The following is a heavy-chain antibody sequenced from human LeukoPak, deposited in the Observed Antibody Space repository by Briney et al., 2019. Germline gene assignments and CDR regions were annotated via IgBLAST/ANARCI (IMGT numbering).Heavy chain of an antibody. J-gene: IGHJ3*02. D-gene: IGHD6-19*01. CDR1: GFTVSSSY. V-gene: IGHV3-53*01. CDR2: IYSGGNT. Sequence: GGSLRLSCAASGFTVSSSYMTWVRQAPGKGLEWVSVIYSGGNTYYADSVKGRFNISRDNSKNTLYLQMNSLRAEDTAVYYCARGDSSGWPNAFDIWGQGTEVTVSS. CDR3: ARGDSSGWPNAFDI.